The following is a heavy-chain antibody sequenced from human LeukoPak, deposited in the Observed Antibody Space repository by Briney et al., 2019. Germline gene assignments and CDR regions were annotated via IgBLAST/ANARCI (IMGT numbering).Heavy chain of an antibody. CDR2: FDPEDGET. CDR1: GYTLTELS. Sequence: SVKVSCKVSGYTLTELSMHWVRQAPGKGREWMGGFDPEDGETIYAQKFQGRVTMTEDTSTDTAYMELSSLRSEDTAVYYCATGEYSSAGDLDYWGQGTLVTVPS. J-gene: IGHJ4*02. D-gene: IGHD6-6*01. V-gene: IGHV1-24*01. CDR3: ATGEYSSAGDLDY.